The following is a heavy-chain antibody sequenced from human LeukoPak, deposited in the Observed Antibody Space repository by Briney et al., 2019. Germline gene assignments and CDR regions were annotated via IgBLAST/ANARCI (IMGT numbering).Heavy chain of an antibody. D-gene: IGHD1-26*01. J-gene: IGHJ5*02. Sequence: SETLSLTCTVSGGSISGNYWSWIRQPPGQGLEWIAYIHSSGYTNYNPSLKSRVTISVDTSNNQFSLKVTSVTAADTAMYYCTKRQGPTSGSYDYFDPWGQEALVTVSS. CDR2: IHSSGYT. CDR3: TKRQGPTSGSYDYFDP. V-gene: IGHV4-4*09. CDR1: GGSISGNY.